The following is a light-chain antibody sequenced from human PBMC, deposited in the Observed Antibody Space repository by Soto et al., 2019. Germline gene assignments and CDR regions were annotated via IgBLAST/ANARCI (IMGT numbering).Light chain of an antibody. Sequence: EIVLTQSPDTLSLSPGERATLSCRASQSISIYLAWYQQKPGQAPRLLIYDTSNRATGIPARFSGSGSGTDFTLTISSLEPEDFAVYYCQQRLSWPPITFGQGTRLEI. J-gene: IGKJ5*01. CDR3: QQRLSWPPIT. CDR1: QSISIY. V-gene: IGKV3-11*01. CDR2: DTS.